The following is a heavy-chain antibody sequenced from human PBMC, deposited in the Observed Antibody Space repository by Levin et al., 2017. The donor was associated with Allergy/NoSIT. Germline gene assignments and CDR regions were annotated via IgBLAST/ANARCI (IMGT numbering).Heavy chain of an antibody. CDR2: ISGSGIST. Sequence: GGSLRLSCAASGFTFSTYAMTWVRQVPGKGLEWVSAISGSGISTFYADSLKGRFTISRDNSKNTLYLQMNSLRAGDTALYYCAKRGSSSWFGDDYWGQGTLVTVSS. CDR3: AKRGSSSWFGDDY. D-gene: IGHD3-10*01. CDR1: GFTFSTYA. V-gene: IGHV3-23*01. J-gene: IGHJ4*02.